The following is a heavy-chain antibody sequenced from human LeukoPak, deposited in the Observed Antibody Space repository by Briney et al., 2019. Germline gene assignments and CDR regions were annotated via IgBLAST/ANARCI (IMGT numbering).Heavy chain of an antibody. Sequence: PGGSLRLSCAASGFTFSDYWMTWVRQAPGKGLEWVANINQDGSEKYYVDSVKGRFTISRDNAKNSLYVQMNILRAEDTAVYYCVRLIAVAGTSYNRFDPWGQGTLVTVSS. CDR1: GFTFSDYW. D-gene: IGHD6-19*01. V-gene: IGHV3-7*01. CDR2: INQDGSEK. J-gene: IGHJ5*02. CDR3: VRLIAVAGTSYNRFDP.